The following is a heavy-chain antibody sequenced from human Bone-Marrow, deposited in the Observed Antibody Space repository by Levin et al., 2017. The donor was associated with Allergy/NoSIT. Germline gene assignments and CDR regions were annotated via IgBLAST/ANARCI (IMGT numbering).Heavy chain of an antibody. Sequence: SCAASGFTFSTYAMNWVRQAPGKGLEWVSGISGGGGSTYYADSVKGRFTIPRDSSKNTLYLQMNSLRAEDTAVYYCAKDRWGTMDASDIWGQGTMVTVSS. CDR2: ISGGGGST. D-gene: IGHD3-16*01. CDR1: GFTFSTYA. V-gene: IGHV3-23*01. CDR3: AKDRWGTMDASDI. J-gene: IGHJ3*02.